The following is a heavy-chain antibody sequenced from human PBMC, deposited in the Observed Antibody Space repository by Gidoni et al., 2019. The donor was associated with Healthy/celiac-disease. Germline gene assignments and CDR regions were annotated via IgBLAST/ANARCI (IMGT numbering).Heavy chain of an antibody. CDR2: IYTSGST. CDR3: ASSSTTVTHAFDI. D-gene: IGHD4-4*01. J-gene: IGHJ3*02. CDR1: GGSISSGSYY. Sequence: QVQLQESGPGLVKPSQTLSLTWTVSGGSISSGSYYWSWIRQPAGKGLEWIGRIYTSGSTNYNPSLKSRVTISVDTSKNQFSLKLSSVTAADTAVYYCASSSTTVTHAFDIWGQGTMVTVSS. V-gene: IGHV4-61*02.